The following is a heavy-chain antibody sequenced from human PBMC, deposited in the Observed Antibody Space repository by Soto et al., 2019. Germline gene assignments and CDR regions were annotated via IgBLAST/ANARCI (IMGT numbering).Heavy chain of an antibody. CDR2: ISSSSSTI. CDR3: GREPQDYYGSGSYFH. V-gene: IGHV3-48*01. J-gene: IGHJ4*02. Sequence: GGSLRLSCAASGFTFSSYSMNWVRQAPGKGLEWVSYISSSSSTIYYADSVKGRFTISRDNAKNSLYLQMNSLRAEDTAVYYCGREPQDYYGSGSYFHWGQGTLVTVSS. CDR1: GFTFSSYS. D-gene: IGHD3-10*01.